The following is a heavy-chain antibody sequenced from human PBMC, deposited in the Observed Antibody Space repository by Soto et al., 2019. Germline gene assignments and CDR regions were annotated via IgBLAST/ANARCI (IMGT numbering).Heavy chain of an antibody. D-gene: IGHD2-2*01. CDR2: INAGNGNT. CDR3: ARADCSSTSCYGGGWFDP. V-gene: IGHV1-3*01. Sequence: ASVKVSCKASGYTFSNFAMQWVRQAPRQRLEWMGWINAGNGNTKYSQKFQGRVTITRDTSASTAYMELSSLRSEDTAVYYCARADCSSTSCYGGGWFDPWGQGTLVTVSS. CDR1: GYTFSNFA. J-gene: IGHJ5*02.